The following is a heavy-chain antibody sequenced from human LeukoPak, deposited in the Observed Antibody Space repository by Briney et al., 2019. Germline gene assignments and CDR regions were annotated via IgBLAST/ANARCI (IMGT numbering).Heavy chain of an antibody. CDR1: GGSISSSSYY. V-gene: IGHV4-39*01. D-gene: IGHD2-21*01. CDR2: IYYSGST. Sequence: SETLSLTCTVSGGSISSSSYYWGWIRQPPGQGLEWIGSIYYSGSTYYNPSLKSRVTISVDTSKNQFSLKLSSVTAADTAVYYCARLKEGEVASGFYLLGYYFDYWGQGTLVTVSS. J-gene: IGHJ4*02. CDR3: ARLKEGEVASGFYLLGYYFDY.